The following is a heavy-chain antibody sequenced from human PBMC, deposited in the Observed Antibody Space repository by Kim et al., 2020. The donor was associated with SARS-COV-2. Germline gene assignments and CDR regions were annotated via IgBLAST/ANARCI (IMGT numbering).Heavy chain of an antibody. J-gene: IGHJ4*02. CDR3: ARVGYYGSVGY. CDR2: INHSGST. Sequence: SETLSLTCAVYGGSFSGYYWSWIRQPPGKGLEWIGEINHSGSTNYNPSLKSRVTISVDTSKNQFSLKLSSVTAADTAVYYCARVGYYGSVGYWGQGTLVTVSS. CDR1: GGSFSGYY. D-gene: IGHD3-10*01. V-gene: IGHV4-34*01.